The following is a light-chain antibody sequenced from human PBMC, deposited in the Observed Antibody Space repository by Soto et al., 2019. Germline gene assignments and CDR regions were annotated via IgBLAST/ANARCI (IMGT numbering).Light chain of an antibody. CDR3: QQYGSSGT. V-gene: IGKV3-20*01. J-gene: IGKJ1*01. CDR1: QSVSNNY. Sequence: ETVMTPSPGTLSLSPGERATLSCRASQSVSNNYLAWYQQKPGQAPRLLIYGASNRATGIPDRFSGSGSGTDFTLTISRLEPEDFAVYYCQQYGSSGTFGQGTKVDIK. CDR2: GAS.